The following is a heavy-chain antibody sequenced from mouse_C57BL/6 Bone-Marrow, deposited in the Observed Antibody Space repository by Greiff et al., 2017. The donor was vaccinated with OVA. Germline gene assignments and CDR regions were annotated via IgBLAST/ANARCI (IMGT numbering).Heavy chain of an antibody. Sequence: VQLQQSGPELVKPGASVKISCKASGYAFSSSWMNWVKQRPGKGLEWIGRIYPGDGDTNYNGKFKGKATLTADKSSSTAYMQLSSLTSEDSAVYFCARSGGYYYYFDYWGQGTTLTVSS. CDR2: IYPGDGDT. CDR3: ARSGGYYYYFDY. V-gene: IGHV1-82*01. CDR1: GYAFSSSW. D-gene: IGHD2-3*01. J-gene: IGHJ2*01.